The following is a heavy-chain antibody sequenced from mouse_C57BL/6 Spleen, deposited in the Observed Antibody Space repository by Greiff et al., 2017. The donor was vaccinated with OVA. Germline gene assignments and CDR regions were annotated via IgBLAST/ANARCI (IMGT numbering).Heavy chain of an antibody. D-gene: IGHD2-3*01. CDR1: GYTFTDYE. Sequence: QVQLQQSGAELVRPGASVTLSCKASGYTFTDYEMHWVKQTPVHGLEWIGAIDPETGGTAYNQKFKGKAILTSDKSSSTAYMELRSLTSEDSAVDYCTGDYDVYSPFAYWGQGTLVTVSA. CDR2: IDPETGGT. V-gene: IGHV1-15*01. CDR3: TGDYDVYSPFAY. J-gene: IGHJ3*01.